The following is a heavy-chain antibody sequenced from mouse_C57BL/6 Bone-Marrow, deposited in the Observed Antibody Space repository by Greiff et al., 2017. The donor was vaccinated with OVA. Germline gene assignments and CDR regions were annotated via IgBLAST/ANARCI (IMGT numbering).Heavy chain of an antibody. CDR2: IDPSDSYT. J-gene: IGHJ2*01. V-gene: IGHV1-69*01. Sequence: QVQLQQPGAELVMPGASVKLSCKASGYTFTSYWMHWVKQRPGQGLEWIGEIDPSDSYTNYNQKFKGKSTLTVDKSSSTAYMQLSSRTSEDSAVYYCARFGIYYYGSTLDYWGQGTTLTVSS. D-gene: IGHD1-1*01. CDR3: ARFGIYYYGSTLDY. CDR1: GYTFTSYW.